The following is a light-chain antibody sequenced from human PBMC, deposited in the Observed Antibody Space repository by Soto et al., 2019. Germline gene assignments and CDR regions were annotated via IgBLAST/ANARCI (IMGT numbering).Light chain of an antibody. CDR3: LQYGTYPLT. Sequence: DLQVTQSPSSLSASVGDRVTITCRASQGISHWLAWYQQKPDRAPKPLISDTSRLHSGVPSRFSGSGSGTDFTLTISSLRPEDFATYYCLQYGTYPLTFGGGTKVEI. CDR2: DTS. CDR1: QGISHW. V-gene: IGKV1D-16*01. J-gene: IGKJ4*01.